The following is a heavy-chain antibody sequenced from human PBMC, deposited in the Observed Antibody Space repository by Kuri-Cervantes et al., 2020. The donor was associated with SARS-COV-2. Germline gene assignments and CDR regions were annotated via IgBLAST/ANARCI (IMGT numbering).Heavy chain of an antibody. J-gene: IGHJ4*02. Sequence: SETLSLTCAVYGGSFSSYYWSWIRQPPGKGLEWIGEINHSGSTNYNPSLKSRVTISVDTSKNQFSLKLSSVTAADTAVYYCARGRSVTATIASFFDYWGQGTLVTVSS. CDR3: ARGRSVTATIASFFDY. CDR2: INHSGST. CDR1: GGSFSSYY. V-gene: IGHV4-34*01. D-gene: IGHD2-21*02.